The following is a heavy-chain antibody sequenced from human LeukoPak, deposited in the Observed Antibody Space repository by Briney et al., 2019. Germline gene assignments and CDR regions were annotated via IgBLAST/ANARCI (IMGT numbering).Heavy chain of an antibody. CDR1: GFTFSSYA. V-gene: IGHV3-23*01. CDR3: ARYRGSTSSPTFDY. Sequence: PGRSLRLSCAASGFTFSSYAMSWVRQAPGKGLEWVSGIRGSGGSTYYADSVKGRFPISRDNFNNTLYLQMNSLRAEDSAVYYCARYRGSTSSPTFDYRGQGTLVTVSS. CDR2: IRGSGGST. D-gene: IGHD6-6*01. J-gene: IGHJ4*02.